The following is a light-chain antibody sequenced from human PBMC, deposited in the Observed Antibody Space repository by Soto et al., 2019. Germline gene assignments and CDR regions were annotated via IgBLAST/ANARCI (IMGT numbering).Light chain of an antibody. Sequence: QSALTQPPSASGSRGQSVTISCTGTSSDVGGYDYVSWYQQHPGKAPKLLIYEVTKRPSGVPDRFSGSKSGNTASLTVSGLQAEDEADYYCSSHAGSNTLLFGGGTQVTVL. V-gene: IGLV2-8*01. CDR2: EVT. J-gene: IGLJ2*01. CDR1: SSDVGGYDY. CDR3: SSHAGSNTLL.